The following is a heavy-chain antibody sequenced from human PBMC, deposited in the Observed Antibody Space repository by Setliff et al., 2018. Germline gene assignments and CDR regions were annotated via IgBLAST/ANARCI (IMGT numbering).Heavy chain of an antibody. V-gene: IGHV1-18*01. J-gene: IGHJ4*02. CDR1: GYTFSSYG. Sequence: ASVKVSCKASGYTFSSYGITWVRQAPGQGLERMGWISTYNDNTYYAQNLEDRVTMTTDTSTSTAYMEVRSLRSDDTAVYYCARDQEGYCYGGSCFSAAYWGQGTLVTVSS. CDR3: ARDQEGYCYGGSCFSAAY. CDR2: ISTYNDNT. D-gene: IGHD2-15*01.